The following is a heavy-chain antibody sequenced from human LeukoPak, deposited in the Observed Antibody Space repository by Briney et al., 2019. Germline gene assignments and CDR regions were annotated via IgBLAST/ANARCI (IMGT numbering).Heavy chain of an antibody. CDR3: ARVTAAAVNWFDS. CDR2: IIPILGIA. J-gene: IGHJ5*01. D-gene: IGHD6-13*01. Sequence: SVKVSCKASGGTFSSYTISWVRQAPGQGLEWMGRIIPILGIANYAQKFQGRVTITADKSTSTAYMELSSLRSEDTAVYYCARVTAAAVNWFDSWGQGTLVTVSS. V-gene: IGHV1-69*02. CDR1: GGTFSSYT.